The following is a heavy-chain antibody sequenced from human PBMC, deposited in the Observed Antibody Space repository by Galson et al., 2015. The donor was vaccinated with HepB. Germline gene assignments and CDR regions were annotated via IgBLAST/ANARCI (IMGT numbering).Heavy chain of an antibody. Sequence: SLRLSCAASGFTFSSYGMHWVRQAPGKGLEWVAFIRYDGSNKYYADSVKGRFTISRDNSKNTLYLQMNSLRAEDTAVYYCAKDRFVVVVAATSPQDYYFDYWGQGTLVTVSS. V-gene: IGHV3-30*02. CDR2: IRYDGSNK. D-gene: IGHD2-15*01. J-gene: IGHJ4*02. CDR3: AKDRFVVVVAATSPQDYYFDY. CDR1: GFTFSSYG.